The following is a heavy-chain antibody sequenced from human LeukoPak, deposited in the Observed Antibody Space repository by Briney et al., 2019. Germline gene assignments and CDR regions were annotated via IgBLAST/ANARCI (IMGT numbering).Heavy chain of an antibody. J-gene: IGHJ4*02. V-gene: IGHV5-51*01. D-gene: IGHD3-10*01. Sequence: GESLKISCKGSGYIFTNYWIGWVRQMPGEGLEWMGIIYSGDSDVRYSPSFQGQVTISADKSITTAYLQWSSLRASDSAMYYCARHATPGGVWGQGTLVTVSS. CDR3: ARHATPGGV. CDR2: IYSGDSDV. CDR1: GYIFTNYW.